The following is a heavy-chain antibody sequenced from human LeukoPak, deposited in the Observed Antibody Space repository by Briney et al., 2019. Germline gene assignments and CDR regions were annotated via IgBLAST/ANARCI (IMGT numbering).Heavy chain of an antibody. Sequence: GGSLRLSCAASGFTFDDYAMHWVRQAPGKGVEWVSGISWNSGSIGYADSVKGRFTISRDNAKNSLYLQMNSLRAEDTALYYCAKDTGKDGYNIARRSFDYWGQGTLVTVSS. D-gene: IGHD5-24*01. CDR3: AKDTGKDGYNIARRSFDY. CDR1: GFTFDDYA. J-gene: IGHJ4*02. V-gene: IGHV3-9*01. CDR2: ISWNSGSI.